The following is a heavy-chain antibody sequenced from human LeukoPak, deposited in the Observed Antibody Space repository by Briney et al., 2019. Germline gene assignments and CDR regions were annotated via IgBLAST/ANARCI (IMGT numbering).Heavy chain of an antibody. D-gene: IGHD4-23*01. Sequence: SETLSLTCTVSGGSISSGGHYWSWIRQHPGKGLEWIGYIYYSGSTYYNPSLKSRVTISVDTSKNQFSLKLGSVTAADTAVYYCARGDYGGIVDYWGQGTLVTVSS. CDR1: GGSISSGGHY. CDR2: IYYSGST. J-gene: IGHJ4*02. CDR3: ARGDYGGIVDY. V-gene: IGHV4-31*03.